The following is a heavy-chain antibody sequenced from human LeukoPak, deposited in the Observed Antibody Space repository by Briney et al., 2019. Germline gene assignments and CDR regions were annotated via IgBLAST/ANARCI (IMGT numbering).Heavy chain of an antibody. J-gene: IGHJ5*02. CDR1: GGSISNHY. Sequence: SETLSLTCTVSGGSISNHYWTWIRQSPGKGLEWIGYIYYSGISDYNPSLRSRVTMSVDTSKNQFSLKLNSLTAADTAVYYCARDMLGYYYGSGNYGSFDTWCQGTLVTVSS. CDR3: ARDMLGYYYGSGNYGSFDT. V-gene: IGHV4-59*11. CDR2: IYYSGIS. D-gene: IGHD3-10*01.